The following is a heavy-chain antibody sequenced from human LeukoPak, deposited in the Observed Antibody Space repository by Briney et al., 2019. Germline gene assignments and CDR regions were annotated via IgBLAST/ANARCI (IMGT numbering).Heavy chain of an antibody. CDR3: AARYSSSWYVPYYYMDV. V-gene: IGHV3-7*01. D-gene: IGHD6-13*01. Sequence: GGSLRLSCAASGFTFSSYWTSWVRQAPGKGLEWVANIKQDGSEKYYVDSVKGRFTISRDNAKNSLYLQMNSLRAEDTAVYYCAARYSSSWYVPYYYMDVWGKGTTVTVSS. CDR1: GFTFSSYW. CDR2: IKQDGSEK. J-gene: IGHJ6*03.